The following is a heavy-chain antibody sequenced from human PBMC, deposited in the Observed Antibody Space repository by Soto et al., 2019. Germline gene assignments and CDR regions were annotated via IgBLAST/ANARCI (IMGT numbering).Heavy chain of an antibody. CDR2: IDSTTGNT. V-gene: IGHV3-48*01. CDR3: ARDPYYYEGSGYYPIFDY. CDR1: GFIFSSYS. Sequence: EVQLVDSGGGLVQPGGSLRLSCAASGFIFSSYSMNWVRQAPGKGLEWVSYIDSTTGNTFYADSVKGRFTISRDNAKNSLYLQMNSLGVEDTAVYYCARDPYYYEGSGYYPIFDYWGQGTMVTVSS. D-gene: IGHD3-22*01. J-gene: IGHJ4*02.